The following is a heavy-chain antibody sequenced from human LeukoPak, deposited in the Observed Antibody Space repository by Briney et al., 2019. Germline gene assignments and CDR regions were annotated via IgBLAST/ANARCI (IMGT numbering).Heavy chain of an antibody. CDR1: GFTFSSYG. CDR2: ISYDGSNK. J-gene: IGHJ4*02. CDR3: AKDKRRGIAAAGEAGGSYYFDY. D-gene: IGHD6-13*01. V-gene: IGHV3-30*18. Sequence: GRSLRLSCAASGFTFSSYGMHWVRQAPGKGLEWVAVISYDGSNKYYADSVKGRFTISRDNSKNTLYLQMNSLRDEDTAVYYCAKDKRRGIAAAGEAGGSYYFDYWGQGTLVTVSS.